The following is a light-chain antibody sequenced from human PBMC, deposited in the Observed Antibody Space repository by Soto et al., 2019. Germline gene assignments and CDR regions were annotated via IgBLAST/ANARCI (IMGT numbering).Light chain of an antibody. CDR1: SSDVGTYNL. CDR2: EGS. V-gene: IGLV2-23*01. CDR3: CSYAGRNYWL. Sequence: QSALTQPASVSGSPGQSITISCAGTSSDVGTYNLVSWYRQHPGKAPKLMIYEGSKRPSGVSDRFSGSKSGNTASLTISGLQAEDEADYYCCSYAGRNYWLFGGGTKLTVL. J-gene: IGLJ3*02.